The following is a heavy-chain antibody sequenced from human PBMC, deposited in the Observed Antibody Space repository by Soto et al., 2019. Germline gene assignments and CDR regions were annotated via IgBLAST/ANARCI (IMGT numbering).Heavy chain of an antibody. CDR3: ARLKRLYYYYGMDV. CDR2: INHSGST. V-gene: IGHV4-34*01. Sequence: SETLSLTCAVYGGSFSGYYWSWIRQPPGKGLEWIGEINHSGSTNYNPSLKSRVTISVDTSKNQFSLELSSVTAADTAVYYCARLKRLYYYYGMDVWGQGTTVTVSS. J-gene: IGHJ6*02. CDR1: GGSFSGYY.